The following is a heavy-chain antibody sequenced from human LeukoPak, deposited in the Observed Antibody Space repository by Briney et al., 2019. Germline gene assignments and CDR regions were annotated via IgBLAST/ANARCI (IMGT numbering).Heavy chain of an antibody. J-gene: IGHJ5*02. CDR2: INTDGSST. Sequence: GGSLRLSCAASGFIFSSYWMHWVRHAPGKGLAWISRINTDGSSTSYADSVKGRFTISRDNAKNTLYLQMNSLRAEDTAVYYCARIASYDSSGLGYDWFDPWGQGTLVTVSS. D-gene: IGHD3-22*01. CDR3: ARIASYDSSGLGYDWFDP. CDR1: GFIFSSYW. V-gene: IGHV3-74*01.